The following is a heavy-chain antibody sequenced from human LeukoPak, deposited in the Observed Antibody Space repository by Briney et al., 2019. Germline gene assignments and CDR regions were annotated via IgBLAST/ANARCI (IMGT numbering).Heavy chain of an antibody. J-gene: IGHJ2*01. CDR2: INHSGGT. Sequence: SETLSLTCAVYGGSFSGYYWSWIRQPPGKGLEWIGEINHSGGTNYNPSLKSRVTISVDTSKNQFSLKLSSVTAADTAVYYCARGYWYFDLWGRGTLVTVSS. CDR1: GGSFSGYY. CDR3: ARGYWYFDL. V-gene: IGHV4-34*01.